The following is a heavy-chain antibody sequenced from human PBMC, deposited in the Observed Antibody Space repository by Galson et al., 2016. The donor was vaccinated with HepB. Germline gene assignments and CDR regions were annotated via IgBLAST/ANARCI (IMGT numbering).Heavy chain of an antibody. CDR2: IGDSGAGT. D-gene: IGHD6-13*01. Sequence: SLRLSCAASGFSFSDYAMNWVRQAPGKGLEWVSVIGDSGAGTFYADSVKGRFTISRDNSRNTLYLQMYSLRAEDTAVYFCATTRGRLGAAGLDNWGQGTLVTVSS. CDR3: ATTRGRLGAAGLDN. J-gene: IGHJ4*02. V-gene: IGHV3-23*01. CDR1: GFSFSDYA.